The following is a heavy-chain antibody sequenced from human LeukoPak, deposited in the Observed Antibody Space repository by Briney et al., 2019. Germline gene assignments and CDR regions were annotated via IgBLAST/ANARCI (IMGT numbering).Heavy chain of an antibody. V-gene: IGHV4-59*08. Sequence: SETLSLTCTVSGGSISSYYWSWIRQPPGKGLEWIGYIYYSGSTNYNPSLKSRVTISVDTSKNQFSLKLSSVTAADTAVYYCARQAGVVPAAMALNWFDPWGQGTLVTVSS. J-gene: IGHJ5*02. CDR3: ARQAGVVPAAMALNWFDP. CDR1: GGSISSYY. D-gene: IGHD2-2*01. CDR2: IYYSGST.